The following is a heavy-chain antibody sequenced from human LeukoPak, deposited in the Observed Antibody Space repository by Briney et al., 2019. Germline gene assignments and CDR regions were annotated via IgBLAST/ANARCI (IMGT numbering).Heavy chain of an antibody. V-gene: IGHV4-59*01. D-gene: IGHD3-22*01. J-gene: IGHJ4*02. CDR2: IYYSGST. CDR3: ASGVLSDYDSSGYYGFDY. CDR1: GGSISSYY. Sequence: SETLSLTCTVSGGSISSYYWSWSRQPPGKGLEWIGYIYYSGSTNYNPSLKSRVTISVDTSKNQFSLKLSSVTAADTAVYYCASGVLSDYDSSGYYGFDYWGQGTLVTVSS.